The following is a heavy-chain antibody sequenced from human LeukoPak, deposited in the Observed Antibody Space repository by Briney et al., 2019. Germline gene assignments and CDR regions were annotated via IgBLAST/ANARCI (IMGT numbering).Heavy chain of an antibody. J-gene: IGHJ4*02. Sequence: SETLSLTCTVSGGSISSSTYYWGWMRQPPGKGLEWIGTIHYSGSTYYNPSLKSRVTISVDTSKNQFSLKLRSVTAADTAVYYCASNPTYYDILPGYYTLPDIDYWGQGTLVTVSS. V-gene: IGHV4-39*01. CDR3: ASNPTYYDILPGYYTLPDIDY. CDR2: IHYSGST. D-gene: IGHD3-9*01. CDR1: GGSISSSTYY.